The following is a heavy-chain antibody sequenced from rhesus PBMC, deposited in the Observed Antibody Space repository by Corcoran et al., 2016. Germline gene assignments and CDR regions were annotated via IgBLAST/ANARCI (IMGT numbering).Heavy chain of an antibody. CDR1: GGSFSGYY. CDR2: IMGRSGST. CDR3: ARDRSSGWYVDY. V-gene: IGHV4-165*01. J-gene: IGHJ4*01. Sequence: QVQLQESGPGLVKPSETLSLTCAVSGGSFSGYYWGWIRQPPGKGLEWIENIMGRSGSTDNNPSLKSRVNISTDTSKNQFALKLSSVTAADTAGYYCARDRSSGWYVDYWGQGVLVTVSS. D-gene: IGHD6-31*01.